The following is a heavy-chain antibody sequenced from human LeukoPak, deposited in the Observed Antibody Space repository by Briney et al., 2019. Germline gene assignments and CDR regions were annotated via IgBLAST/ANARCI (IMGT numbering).Heavy chain of an antibody. Sequence: QPGGSLRLSCAASGFTVSNNYMTWVRQGPGKGLEWVSVIYSGGNTYYADSVKGRFTISRDNSKNTLYLQMNSLRAEDTAVYYCAKGVVTHHRREFTYYYYYAMDVWGQGTTVTVSS. CDR1: GFTVSNNY. V-gene: IGHV3-53*01. J-gene: IGHJ6*02. D-gene: IGHD3-22*01. CDR2: IYSGGNT. CDR3: AKGVVTHHRREFTYYYYYAMDV.